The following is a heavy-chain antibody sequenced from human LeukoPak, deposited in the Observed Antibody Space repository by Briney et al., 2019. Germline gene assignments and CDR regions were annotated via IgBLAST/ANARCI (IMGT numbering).Heavy chain of an antibody. V-gene: IGHV3-53*01. J-gene: IGHJ5*02. Sequence: GGSLRLSCTVSGFTVSSNSMSWVRQAPGKGLEWVSFIYSGGNTHYSDSVKGRFTISRDNSKNTLYLQMNSLRAEDTAVYYCARDGIVGATRVNWFDPWGQGTLVTVSS. CDR2: IYSGGNT. D-gene: IGHD1-26*01. CDR3: ARDGIVGATRVNWFDP. CDR1: GFTVSSNS.